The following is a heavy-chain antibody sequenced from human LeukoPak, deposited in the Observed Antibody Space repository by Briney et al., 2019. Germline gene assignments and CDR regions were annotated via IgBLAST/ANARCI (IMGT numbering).Heavy chain of an antibody. J-gene: IGHJ4*02. CDR3: ARDDRYSYGYSQSGHFDY. CDR2: IRSKANNYAT. V-gene: IGHV3-73*01. CDR1: AFTFSASS. Sequence: RPGGSLRLSCAASAFTFSASSIHWVRQASGKGLEWVGRIRSKANNYATAYAASVKGRFTISRDNAKTSLYLQMNSLRAEDTAVYYCARDDRYSYGYSQSGHFDYWGQGILVTVSS. D-gene: IGHD5-18*01.